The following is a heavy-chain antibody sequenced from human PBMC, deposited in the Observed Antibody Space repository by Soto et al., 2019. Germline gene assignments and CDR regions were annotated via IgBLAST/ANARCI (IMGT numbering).Heavy chain of an antibody. CDR1: GYTFTGYY. CDR3: ARGLFSGYHKYNWFDP. J-gene: IGHJ5*02. CDR2: INPNSGGT. V-gene: IGHV1-2*04. Sequence: QVQLVQSGAEVKKPGASVKVSCKASGYTFTGYYMHWVRQAPGQGLEWMGWINPNSGGTNYAQKFQGWVTMTRDTSISTAYMELSRLRSDDTAVYYCARGLFSGYHKYNWFDPWGQGTLVTVSS. D-gene: IGHD5-12*01.